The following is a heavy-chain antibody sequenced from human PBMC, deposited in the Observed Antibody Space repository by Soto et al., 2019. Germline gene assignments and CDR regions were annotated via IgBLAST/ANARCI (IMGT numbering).Heavy chain of an antibody. CDR2: ISYDGSNK. D-gene: IGHD6-19*01. Sequence: GGSLRLSCAASGFTFSSYAMHWVRQAPGKGLEWVAVISYDGSNKYYADSVKGRFTISRDNSKNTLYLQMNSLRAEDTAVYYCARGNGGHSSGWYEFSGNYWGQGTLVTVSS. J-gene: IGHJ4*02. CDR3: ARGNGGHSSGWYEFSGNY. CDR1: GFTFSSYA. V-gene: IGHV3-30-3*01.